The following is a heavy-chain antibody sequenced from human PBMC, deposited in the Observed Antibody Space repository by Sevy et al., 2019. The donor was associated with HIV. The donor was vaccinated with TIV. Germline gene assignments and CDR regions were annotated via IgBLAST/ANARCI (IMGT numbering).Heavy chain of an antibody. CDR2: ISYDGSSK. V-gene: IGHV3-30*18. Sequence: GGSLRLSCAASGFNFSSYGMHWVRQAPGKGLEWVAVISYDGSSKYYAESVKGRFTISRDNSKNTLYLQISSLRAADTAGYYSAEESGSYYGFWGCHYAFDIWGQGTMVTVSS. CDR3: AEESGSYYGFWGCHYAFDI. J-gene: IGHJ3*02. D-gene: IGHD3-3*01. CDR1: GFNFSSYG.